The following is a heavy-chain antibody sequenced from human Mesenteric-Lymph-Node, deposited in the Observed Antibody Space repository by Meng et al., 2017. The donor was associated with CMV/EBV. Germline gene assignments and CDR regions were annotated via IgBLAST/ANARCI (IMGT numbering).Heavy chain of an antibody. CDR1: GVSVTIGAYL. V-gene: IGHV4-61*08. J-gene: IGHJ4*02. Sequence: AHVQDSGPGVVEHSGSLSPTVIASGVSVTIGAYLWSWIRPSPGKGLEWIGYIYGTGITIYNPSLKSRVTILLETSKNQFSLKLNSVTTADTAVYYCAKSRSSTPGIVDDWGQGTLVTVSS. CDR3: AKSRSSTPGIVDD. D-gene: IGHD2/OR15-2a*01. CDR2: IYGTGIT.